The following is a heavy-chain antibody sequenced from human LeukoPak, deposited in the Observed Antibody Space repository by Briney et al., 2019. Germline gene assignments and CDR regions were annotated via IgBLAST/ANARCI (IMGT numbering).Heavy chain of an antibody. CDR2: ISYDGSYK. D-gene: IGHD2-2*01. Sequence: GGSLRLSCAASGFTFSSYAMHWVRQAPGKGLEWVAVISYDGSYKYYADSVKGRFTISRDNSKNTLSLQMNSLRAEDTAVYYCAKRGYCSSTSCPTDNYYMDVWGKGTTVTISS. CDR3: AKRGYCSSTSCPTDNYYMDV. V-gene: IGHV3-30*04. J-gene: IGHJ6*03. CDR1: GFTFSSYA.